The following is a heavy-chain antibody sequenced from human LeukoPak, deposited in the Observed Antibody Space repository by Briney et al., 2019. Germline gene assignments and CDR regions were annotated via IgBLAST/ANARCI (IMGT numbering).Heavy chain of an antibody. CDR2: IRSKAYGGTT. J-gene: IGHJ5*02. CDR1: GFTFGGYA. Sequence: GGSLRLSCTASGFTFGGYAMSWFRQAPGKGLEWVGFIRSKAYGGTTEYAASLKGRFTISRDDSKSIAYLQMNSLKTEDTAVYYCTRAHLLWFGELDWFDPWGQGTLVTVSS. CDR3: TRAHLLWFGELDWFDP. V-gene: IGHV3-49*03. D-gene: IGHD3-10*01.